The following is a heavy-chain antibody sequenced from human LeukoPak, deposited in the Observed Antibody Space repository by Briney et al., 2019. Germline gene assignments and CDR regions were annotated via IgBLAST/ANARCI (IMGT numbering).Heavy chain of an antibody. J-gene: IGHJ6*02. CDR3: ASMTLTGTYYYYYGMDV. CDR2: IYSGGIT. CDR1: GFTFSSCS. D-gene: IGHD7-27*01. Sequence: GSLRLSCVASGFTFSSCSMTWVRQAPGKGLEWVSIIYSGGITYYTDSVKGRFTISRDNSKNTLYLQMNSLRAEDTAVYYCASMTLTGTYYYYYGMDVWGQGTTVTVSS. V-gene: IGHV3-53*01.